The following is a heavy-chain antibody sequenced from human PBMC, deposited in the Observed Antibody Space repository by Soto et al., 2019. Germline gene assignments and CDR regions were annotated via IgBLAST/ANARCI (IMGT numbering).Heavy chain of an antibody. J-gene: IGHJ4*02. CDR1: GGTFSSYA. D-gene: IGHD4-17*01. V-gene: IGHV1-69*13. CDR3: AYATVARSYYFDY. Sequence: ASVKVSCKASGGTFSSYAISWVRQAPGQGLEWMGGIIPIFGTANYAQKFQGRVTITADESTSTAYMELSSLRSEDTAVYYCAYATVARSYYFDYWGQGTLVTVST. CDR2: IIPIFGTA.